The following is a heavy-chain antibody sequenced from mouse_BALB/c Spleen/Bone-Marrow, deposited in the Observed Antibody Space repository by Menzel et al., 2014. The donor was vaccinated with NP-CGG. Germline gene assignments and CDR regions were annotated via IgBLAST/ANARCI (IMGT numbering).Heavy chain of an antibody. CDR3: ERELGGAY. CDR1: GYTFTDYN. CDR2: IYPYNGGS. J-gene: IGHJ3*01. V-gene: IGHV1S29*02. D-gene: IGHD4-1*01. Sequence: EVQLVESGPELVKPGASVKISCKASGYTFTDYNMHWVKQSHGKSLEWIGYIYPYNGGSAYNQKFKSKATLTVDNSSSTAYMELRSLTSEDSAVYYCERELGGAYWGQGTLVTVSA.